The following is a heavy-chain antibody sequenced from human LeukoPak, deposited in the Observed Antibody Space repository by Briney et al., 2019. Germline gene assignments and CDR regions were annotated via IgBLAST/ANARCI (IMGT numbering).Heavy chain of an antibody. CDR3: ATCLVSGYYYNAMHV. J-gene: IGHJ6*02. V-gene: IGHV3-23*01. CDR2: ISGSGSSP. D-gene: IGHD2/OR15-2a*01. CDR1: WVLLSLL. Sequence: RPGGSVTHPCGLSWVLLSLLVELGLRPAPGKGLAWVSSISGSGSSPDYADSVKGRFTISRDNSQNTLHLQLNNLRAQDTAVYYRATCLVSGYYYNAMHVWGQGTTLTVSS.